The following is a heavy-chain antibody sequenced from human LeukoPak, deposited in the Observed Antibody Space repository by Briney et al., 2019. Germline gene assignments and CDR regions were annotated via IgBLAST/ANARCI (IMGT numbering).Heavy chain of an antibody. J-gene: IGHJ4*02. Sequence: PGGSLRLSCAASGFTFSSYAMHWVRQAPGKGLEYVSAISSNGGSTYYANSVKGRFTISRDNSKNTLYLQMGSLRAEDMAVYYCARDTGSYYFDCWGQGTLVTVSS. CDR3: ARDTGSYYFDC. V-gene: IGHV3-64*01. D-gene: IGHD1-26*01. CDR1: GFTFSSYA. CDR2: ISSNGGST.